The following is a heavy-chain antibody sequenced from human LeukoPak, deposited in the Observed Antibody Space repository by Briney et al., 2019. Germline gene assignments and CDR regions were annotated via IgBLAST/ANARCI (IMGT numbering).Heavy chain of an antibody. J-gene: IGHJ6*03. CDR2: INHSGST. V-gene: IGHV4-34*01. CDR1: GGSFSGYY. CDR3: ARVKDPGGYYYYYYMDV. D-gene: IGHD3-16*01. Sequence: SETLSPTCAVYGGSFSGYYWSWIRQPPGKGLEWIGEINHSGSTNYNPSLKSRVTISVDTSKNQFSLKLSSVTAADTAMYYCARVKDPGGYYYYYYMDVWGKGTTVTVSS.